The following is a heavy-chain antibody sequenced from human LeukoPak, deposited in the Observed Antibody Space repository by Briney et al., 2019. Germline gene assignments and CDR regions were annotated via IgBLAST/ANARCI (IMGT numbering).Heavy chain of an antibody. CDR1: GYTFTSYD. V-gene: IGHV1-8*01. CDR2: MNPNSGNT. J-gene: IGHJ4*02. D-gene: IGHD3-10*01. Sequence: GASVKVSCKASGYTFTSYDINWVRQATGQGLEWMGWMNPNSGNTGYAQKFQGRVTMTRNTSISTAYMELRSLRSEDTAVYYCARGRTGLNYYGSGSYYNWGQGTLVTVSS. CDR3: ARGRTGLNYYGSGSYYN.